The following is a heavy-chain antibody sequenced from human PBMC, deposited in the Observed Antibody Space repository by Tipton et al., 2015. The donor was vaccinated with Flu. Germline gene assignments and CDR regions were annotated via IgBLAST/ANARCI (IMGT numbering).Heavy chain of an antibody. D-gene: IGHD3-3*01. CDR3: ARIYGDFWSGYYDEPIGLEPNYFDY. CDR1: GFTFSSYE. Sequence: SLRLSCAASGFTFSSYEMNWVRQAPGKGLEWVSYISSSGSTIYYADSVKGRFTISRDNAKNSLYLQMNSLRAEDTAVYYCARIYGDFWSGYYDEPIGLEPNYFDYWGQGTLVPVSS. J-gene: IGHJ4*02. CDR2: ISSSGSTI. V-gene: IGHV3-48*03.